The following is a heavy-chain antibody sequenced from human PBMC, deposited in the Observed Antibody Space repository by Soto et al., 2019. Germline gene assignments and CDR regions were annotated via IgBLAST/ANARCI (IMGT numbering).Heavy chain of an antibody. V-gene: IGHV1-18*01. CDR3: ARDPPAHLDVDY. J-gene: IGHJ4*02. D-gene: IGHD1-1*01. Sequence: QVQLVQSGPEVKNPGASVKVSCKASNYTFSSYGISWVRQAPGQGLEWMGGLDTYNGKTNYAQKFHGRVTMTTDASTSPAYVELRKLRADDTAVYYCARDPPAHLDVDYWGKGTLVTVSS. CDR1: NYTFSSYG. CDR2: LDTYNGKT.